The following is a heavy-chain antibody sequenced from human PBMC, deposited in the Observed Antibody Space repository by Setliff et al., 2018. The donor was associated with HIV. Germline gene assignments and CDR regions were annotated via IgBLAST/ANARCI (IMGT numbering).Heavy chain of an antibody. J-gene: IGHJ4*02. V-gene: IGHV4-59*12. D-gene: IGHD4-17*01. Sequence: SETLSLTCTVSGAPLSSYYLNWIRQPPGKGLEWIGYIFYSGTTNYNPSLKSRVTMSVDASKNQFSLSLTSVTAADTAVYYCARDPHDYGDLPRCFDYWGQGALVTVSS. CDR2: IFYSGTT. CDR3: ARDPHDYGDLPRCFDY. CDR1: GAPLSSYY.